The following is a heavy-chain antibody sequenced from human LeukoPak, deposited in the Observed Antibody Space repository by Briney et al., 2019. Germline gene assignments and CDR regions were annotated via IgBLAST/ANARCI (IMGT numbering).Heavy chain of an antibody. CDR3: AKDIRVAVASPIGY. CDR1: GFTFDDYT. Sequence: GGSLRLSCAASGFTFDDYTMHWVRQAPGKGLEWVSGISWNSGSIGYADSVKGRFTISRDNAKNSLYLQMNSLRAEDTALYYCAKDIRVAVASPIGYWGQGTLVTVSS. V-gene: IGHV3-9*01. D-gene: IGHD6-19*01. J-gene: IGHJ4*02. CDR2: ISWNSGSI.